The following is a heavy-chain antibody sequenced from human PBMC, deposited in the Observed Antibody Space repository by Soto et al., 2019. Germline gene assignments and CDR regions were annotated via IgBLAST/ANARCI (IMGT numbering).Heavy chain of an antibody. J-gene: IGHJ3*02. Sequence: SVKVSCKASGGTFSSYTISWVRQAPGQGLEWMGRIIPILGIANYAQKFQGRVTITADKSTSTAYMELSSLRSEDTAVYYCARGEDYYDSSGYDDAFDIWGQGTMVTVSS. CDR2: IIPILGIA. CDR3: ARGEDYYDSSGYDDAFDI. CDR1: GGTFSSYT. V-gene: IGHV1-69*02. D-gene: IGHD3-22*01.